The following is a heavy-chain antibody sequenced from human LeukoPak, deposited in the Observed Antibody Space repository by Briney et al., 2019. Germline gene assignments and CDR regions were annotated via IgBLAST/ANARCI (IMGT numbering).Heavy chain of an antibody. CDR1: GYIFTSYG. CDR3: ARDLGGWYRPDAFDM. D-gene: IGHD6-19*01. V-gene: IGHV1-18*01. Sequence: ASVKVSCKASGYIFTSYGINWVRQAPGQGLEWMGWISTYNGNTNFAQKLQGRVTMTTDTSTRTAYMEVRSLRSDDTAIYYCARDLGGWYRPDAFDMWGQGTMVTVSS. CDR2: ISTYNGNT. J-gene: IGHJ3*02.